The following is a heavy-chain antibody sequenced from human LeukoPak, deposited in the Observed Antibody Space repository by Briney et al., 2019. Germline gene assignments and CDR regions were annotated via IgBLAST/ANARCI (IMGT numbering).Heavy chain of an antibody. CDR3: ARGVEPLAANTLAY. D-gene: IGHD1-14*01. V-gene: IGHV3-53*01. J-gene: IGHJ4*02. Sequence: GGSLRLSCAASGFTVITNDMTWVRQAPGKGLEWVSVLYSDGNTKYADSVQGRFTISRDNSKNTLYLEMNSLSPDDTAVYYCARGVEPLAANTLAYWGQGTLVTDSS. CDR2: LYSDGNT. CDR1: GFTVITND.